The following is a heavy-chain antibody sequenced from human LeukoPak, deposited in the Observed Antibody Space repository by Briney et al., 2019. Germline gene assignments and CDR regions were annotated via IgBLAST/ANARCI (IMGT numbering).Heavy chain of an antibody. J-gene: IGHJ3*02. Sequence: GGSLRLSCAASGFTVSSSYMSWVRQAPGKGLEWVSVIYSGGSAYYTDSVKGRFTISRDNSKNTLFLQMNSLRAEDTAVYYCTKYRGTSDYYDAFDIWGQGTTVTVSS. CDR2: IYSGGSA. CDR1: GFTVSSSY. D-gene: IGHD3-10*01. V-gene: IGHV3-53*01. CDR3: TKYRGTSDYYDAFDI.